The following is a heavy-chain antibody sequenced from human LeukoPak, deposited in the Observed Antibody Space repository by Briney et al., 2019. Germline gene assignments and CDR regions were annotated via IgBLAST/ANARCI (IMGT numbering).Heavy chain of an antibody. CDR3: ARPLGSGYFDY. V-gene: IGHV1-46*01. Sequence: GASVKVSCKASGYTFTSYYMHWVRQAPGQGLEWMGIINPSGGSTSYAQKFQGRVTMTRDMSTSTVYMELSSLRSEDTAVYYCARPLGSGYFDYWGQGTLVTVSS. J-gene: IGHJ4*02. CDR2: INPSGGST. CDR1: GYTFTSYY. D-gene: IGHD3-22*01.